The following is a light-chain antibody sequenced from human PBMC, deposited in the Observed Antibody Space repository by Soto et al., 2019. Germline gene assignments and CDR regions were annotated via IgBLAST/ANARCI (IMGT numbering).Light chain of an antibody. CDR3: LQHNSYPDT. J-gene: IGKJ2*01. CDR2: AES. V-gene: IGKV1-17*01. Sequence: DIQMTQSPSSLSASVGDRVSITCRASQGITRDLAWYQQKPGKAPKRLIYAESSLQSGVPSRFSGSGSGTEFSLTLSSLQPEDFATYYCLQHNSYPDTFGQGTRLEIK. CDR1: QGITRD.